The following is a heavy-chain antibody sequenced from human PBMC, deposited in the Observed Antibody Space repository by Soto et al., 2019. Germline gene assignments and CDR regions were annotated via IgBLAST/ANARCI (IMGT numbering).Heavy chain of an antibody. CDR2: IYYSGST. V-gene: IGHV4-59*01. D-gene: IGHD3-10*01. CDR1: GGSISSYY. Sequence: PSETLSLTCTVSGGSISSYYWSWIRQPPGKGLEWIGYIYYSGSTNYNPSLKSRVTISVDTSKNQFSLKLSSVTAADTAVYYCARSPQESATYYFDYWGQGTLVTVSS. J-gene: IGHJ4*02. CDR3: ARSPQESATYYFDY.